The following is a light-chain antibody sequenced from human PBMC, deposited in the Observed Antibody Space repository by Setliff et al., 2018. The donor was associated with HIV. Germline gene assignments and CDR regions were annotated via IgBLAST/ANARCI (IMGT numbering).Light chain of an antibody. V-gene: IGLV1-40*01. CDR3: QSFDSSRNIWV. Sequence: QSVLTQPPSVSGAPGQKVTISCIGRISNIGAGYDVHWYQHVAGTAPKLLISVNNNRPSGVPERFSGSKSDTSASLAITGLQAEDEADYYCQSFDSSRNIWVFGGGTKVTVL. CDR2: VNN. CDR1: ISNIGAGYD. J-gene: IGLJ3*02.